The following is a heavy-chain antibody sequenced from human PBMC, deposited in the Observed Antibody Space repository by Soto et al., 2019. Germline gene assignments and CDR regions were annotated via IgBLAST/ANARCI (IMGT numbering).Heavy chain of an antibody. CDR1: GFTFSTYA. Sequence: PGGSLRLSCAASGFTFSTYAMNWVRQAPGKGLEWVATISGSGNSKYYADSVKGRLTISRDNSKNTLYLQISSLRAEDTAVYYCAKHRGTTVITPLDSWGQGTLVTVSS. CDR3: AKHRGTTVITPLDS. V-gene: IGHV3-23*01. CDR2: ISGSGNSK. D-gene: IGHD4-4*01. J-gene: IGHJ5*01.